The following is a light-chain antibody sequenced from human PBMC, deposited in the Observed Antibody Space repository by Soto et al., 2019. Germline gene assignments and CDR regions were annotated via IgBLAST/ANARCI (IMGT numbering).Light chain of an antibody. J-gene: IGKJ2*01. CDR1: QSISSW. V-gene: IGKV1-5*03. Sequence: DIQMTQSPSTLSASVGDRVTITCRASQSISSWLAWYQQKPGKAPNLLIYKAPSLATGVPSRFSGIGSGTEFNMSLSSPQPDDFATYYGEQYYSYSYTFGQGTKLES. CDR2: KAP. CDR3: EQYYSYSYT.